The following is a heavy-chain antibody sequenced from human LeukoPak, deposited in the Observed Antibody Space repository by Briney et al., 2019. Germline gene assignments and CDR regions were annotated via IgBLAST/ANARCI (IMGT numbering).Heavy chain of an antibody. V-gene: IGHV1-2*06. CDR3: ARSRKSYGDYVD. CDR2: INPNSGGT. Sequence: ASVKVSCKASGYTFTGYYMRWVRQAPGQGLEWMGRINPNSGGTNYAQKFQGRVTMTRDTSISTAYMELSRLRSDDTAVYYCARSRKSYGDYVDWGQGTLVTVSS. D-gene: IGHD4-17*01. J-gene: IGHJ4*02. CDR1: GYTFTGYY.